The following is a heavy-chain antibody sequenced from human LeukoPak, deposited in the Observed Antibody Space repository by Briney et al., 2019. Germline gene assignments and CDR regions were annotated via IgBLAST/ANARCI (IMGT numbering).Heavy chain of an antibody. CDR2: IDSDGSAT. D-gene: IGHD2-15*01. CDR3: AKVGVRGGNGLFYGDY. J-gene: IGHJ4*02. CDR1: GFTLSGYW. V-gene: IGHV3-74*01. Sequence: PGGSLRLSCAASGFTLSGYWMHWVRQAPGKGLVWVARIDSDGSATSYADSVKGRFTISRDNAKNTLYLQMTSLRAEDTAVYYCAKVGVRGGNGLFYGDYWGQGTLVTVSS.